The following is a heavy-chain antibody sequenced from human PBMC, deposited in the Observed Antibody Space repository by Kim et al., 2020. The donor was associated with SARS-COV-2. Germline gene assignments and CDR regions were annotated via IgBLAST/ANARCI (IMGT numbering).Heavy chain of an antibody. Sequence: GGSLRLSCAASGFTFSSYGMHWVRQAPGKGLEWVAVISYDGSNKYYADSVKGRFTISRDNSKNTLYLQMNSLRAEDTAVYYCAKPLKYCSGGSCYSVDY. CDR3: AKPLKYCSGGSCYSVDY. CDR1: GFTFSSYG. D-gene: IGHD2-15*01. CDR2: ISYDGSNK. V-gene: IGHV3-30*18. J-gene: IGHJ4*01.